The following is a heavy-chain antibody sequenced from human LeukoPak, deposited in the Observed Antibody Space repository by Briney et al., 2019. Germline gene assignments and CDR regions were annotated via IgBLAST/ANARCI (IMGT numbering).Heavy chain of an antibody. J-gene: IGHJ4*02. CDR2: IIANGDST. Sequence: PGGSLRLSCAASAFTFSNYAMNWVRQAPGKGLEWVSAIIANGDSTYYADSVRGRFTISRDNSKNTLYLQMNSLRAEDTAVYYCVKGPSSGVWSYTDYWGQGTLVTVSS. V-gene: IGHV3-23*01. CDR3: VKGPSSGVWSYTDY. CDR1: AFTFSNYA. D-gene: IGHD2-8*01.